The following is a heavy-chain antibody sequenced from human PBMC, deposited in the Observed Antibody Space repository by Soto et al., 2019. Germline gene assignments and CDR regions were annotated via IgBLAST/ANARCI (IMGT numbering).Heavy chain of an antibody. J-gene: IGHJ4*02. Sequence: QVQLQESGPGLVKPSQTLSLTCAVSGGSISSGGYFWGWLRQHPGKGLEGIGYLYHSGTTYYSPSLKSRLTISVDTSKNHFSLNLTSVTAADTGVYYCARVRYSYGTFDFWGQGTLVTVSS. CDR2: LYHSGTT. CDR1: GGSISSGGYF. CDR3: ARVRYSYGTFDF. V-gene: IGHV4-31*11. D-gene: IGHD5-18*01.